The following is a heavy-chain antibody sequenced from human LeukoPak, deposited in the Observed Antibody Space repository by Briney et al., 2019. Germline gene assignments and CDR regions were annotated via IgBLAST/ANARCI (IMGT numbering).Heavy chain of an antibody. CDR2: ISRSSSYI. CDR1: GFTFSSYS. V-gene: IGHV3-21*01. D-gene: IGHD2-21*02. Sequence: GGSLRLSCAASGFTFSSYSMNWVRQAPGKGLEWVSSISRSSSYIYYADSVKGRFTISRDNAKNSLCLQMNSLRAEDTAVYYCASRRTAYCGGDCPEGYWGQGTLVTVSS. CDR3: ASRRTAYCGGDCPEGY. J-gene: IGHJ4*02.